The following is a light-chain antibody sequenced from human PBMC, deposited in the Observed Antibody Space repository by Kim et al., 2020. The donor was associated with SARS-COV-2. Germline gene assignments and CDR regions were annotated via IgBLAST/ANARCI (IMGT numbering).Light chain of an antibody. Sequence: SYELTQPPSVSVAPGKTARITCGGNNIGSKSVHWYQQKPGQAPVLVIYYDSDRPSGIPERFSGSNSGNTATLTISRVEAGDEADYYCQVWDSSSDHVVFSGGTKLTVL. V-gene: IGLV3-21*04. CDR3: QVWDSSSDHVV. J-gene: IGLJ2*01. CDR1: NIGSKS. CDR2: YDS.